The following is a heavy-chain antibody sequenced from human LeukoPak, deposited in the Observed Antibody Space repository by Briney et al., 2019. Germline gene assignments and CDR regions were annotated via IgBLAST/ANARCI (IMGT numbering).Heavy chain of an antibody. V-gene: IGHV1-18*01. CDR1: GCTFTSYG. CDR3: ARDGYGDYVRLITN. CDR2: INTYTGNT. Sequence: ASVKVSCKASGCTFTSYGISWVRQAPGQGLEWVGLINTYTGNTNYAQKLQGRVTMTTDTSTSTAYMELRSLRSDDTAVYYCARDGYGDYVRLITNWGQGTLVTVSS. D-gene: IGHD4-17*01. J-gene: IGHJ4*02.